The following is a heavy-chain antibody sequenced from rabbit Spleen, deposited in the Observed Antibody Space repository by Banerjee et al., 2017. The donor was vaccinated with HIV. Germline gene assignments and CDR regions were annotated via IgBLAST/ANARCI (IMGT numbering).Heavy chain of an antibody. Sequence: QSLEESGGGLVKPGGTLTLTCKASGFDFSSSYDMCWVRQAPGKGLEWIACIYTGSGSTYYASWAKGRFTISKTSNTVDLKMTSLTAADTATYFCARSNSGNNRFGLWGPGTLVTVS. J-gene: IGHJ4*01. D-gene: IGHD1-1*01. CDR1: GFDFSSSYD. CDR2: IYTGSGST. V-gene: IGHV1S40*01. CDR3: ARSNSGNNRFGL.